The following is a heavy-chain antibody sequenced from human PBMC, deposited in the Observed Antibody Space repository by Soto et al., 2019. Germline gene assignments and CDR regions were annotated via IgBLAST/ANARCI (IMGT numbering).Heavy chain of an antibody. CDR1: GGTFSSYA. CDR2: IIPIFGTA. J-gene: IGHJ6*02. D-gene: IGHD3-22*01. Sequence: ASVKVSCKASGGTFSSYAISWVRQAPGQGLEWMGGIIPIFGTANYAQKFQGRVTITADESTSTAYMELSSLRSEDTAVYYCARGQYYDSSGQYYYYYYGMDVWGQGTTVTV. V-gene: IGHV1-69*13. CDR3: ARGQYYDSSGQYYYYYYGMDV.